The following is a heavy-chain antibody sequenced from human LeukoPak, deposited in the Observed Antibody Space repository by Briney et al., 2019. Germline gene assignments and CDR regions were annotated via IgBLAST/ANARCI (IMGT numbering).Heavy chain of an antibody. D-gene: IGHD3-22*01. CDR3: ARDHYYDSSGNDAFDI. V-gene: IGHV1-8*03. J-gene: IGHJ3*02. CDR1: GYTFTSYD. CDR2: MNPNSGNT. Sequence: ASVKVSCKASGYTFTSYDINWVRQATGQGLEWMGWMNPNSGNTGYAQKFQGRVTITRNTSISTAYMELSSLRSDDTAVYYCARDHYYDSSGNDAFDIWGQGTMVTVSS.